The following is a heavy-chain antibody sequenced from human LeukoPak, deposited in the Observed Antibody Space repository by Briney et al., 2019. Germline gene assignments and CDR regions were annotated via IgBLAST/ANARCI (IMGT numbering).Heavy chain of an antibody. V-gene: IGHV3-30-3*02. J-gene: IGHJ4*02. CDR3: AKQLGYCSDGSCYFPY. CDR1: GFVFSNYA. D-gene: IGHD2-15*01. CDR2: ISDDGNDA. Sequence: PGGSLRLSCTASGFVFSNYAIHWVRQAPGKGLEWVAVISDDGNDAYYADSVQGRFTISRDNSKSTLCLQMNSLRAEDTAVYYCAKQLGYCSDGSCYFPYWGQGTLVTVSS.